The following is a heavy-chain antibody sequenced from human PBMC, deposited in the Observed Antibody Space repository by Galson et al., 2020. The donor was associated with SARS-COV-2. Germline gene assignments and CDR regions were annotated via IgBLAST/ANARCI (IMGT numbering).Heavy chain of an antibody. J-gene: IGHJ5*02. V-gene: IGHV2-5*02. Sequence: TLVKPTQTLTLTCTFSGFSLSTSGVGVGWIRQPPGKALEWLALIYWDDDKRYSPSLKSRLTITKDTSKNQVVLTMTNMDPVDTATYYCAHRRPSSWYGDWFDPWGQGTLVTVSS. CDR2: IYWDDDK. CDR3: AHRRPSSWYGDWFDP. D-gene: IGHD6-13*01. CDR1: GFSLSTSGVG.